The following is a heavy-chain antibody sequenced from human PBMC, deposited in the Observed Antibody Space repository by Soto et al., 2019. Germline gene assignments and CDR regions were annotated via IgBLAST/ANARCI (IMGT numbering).Heavy chain of an antibody. CDR1: GASMSSGGYY. V-gene: IGHV4-31*03. J-gene: IGHJ5*02. CDR3: ARDRHNNFFDP. Sequence: SETLSLTCTVSGASMSSGGYYWTWISQYPGKGLEWIGYIYYSGSTYYNPSLESRVAISLDTSRSQFSLTLHSVTAADTAIYYCARDRHNNFFDPWGQGTLVTVSS. CDR2: IYYSGST. D-gene: IGHD6-6*01.